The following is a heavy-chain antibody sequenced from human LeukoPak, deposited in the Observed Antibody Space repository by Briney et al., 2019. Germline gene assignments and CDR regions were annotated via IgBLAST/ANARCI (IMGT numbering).Heavy chain of an antibody. J-gene: IGHJ6*02. CDR2: ISGSGGST. V-gene: IGHV3-23*01. CDR1: GFTFSSYA. CDR3: ATLPRSEGLYYGMDV. D-gene: IGHD4-17*01. Sequence: GGSLRLSCAASGFTFSSYAMSWVRQAPGKGLEWVSAISGSGGSTYYADSVKGRFTISRDNSKNALYLQMNSLRAEDTAVCYCATLPRSEGLYYGMDVWGQGTTVTVSS.